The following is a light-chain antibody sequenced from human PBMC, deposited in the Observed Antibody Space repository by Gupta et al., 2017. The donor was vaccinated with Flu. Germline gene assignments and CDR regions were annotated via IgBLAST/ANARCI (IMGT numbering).Light chain of an antibody. Sequence: QSVPTQPPSVSGAPGQRVTISCTGSSSNIGAGYDVHWYQPLPGTAPKLLIYGDSNRPSGVPERFSGSKSGTSASLAITGLQAEDEADYYCQSYDSSLSGWVFGGGTKLTVL. CDR2: GDS. V-gene: IGLV1-40*01. CDR1: SSNIGAGYD. CDR3: QSYDSSLSGWV. J-gene: IGLJ3*02.